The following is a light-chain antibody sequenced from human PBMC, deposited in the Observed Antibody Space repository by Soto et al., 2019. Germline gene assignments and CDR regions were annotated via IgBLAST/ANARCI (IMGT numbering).Light chain of an antibody. J-gene: IGKJ2*01. Sequence: DIQMTQSPSSVSASVGDRVTITCRASQGVGSYLAWYQQKPGKAPKLLIYAASTLQSGVPSRFGGSGSGTDFTLTINSLQPEDFATYYCQQANSVPYTFGQGTKLEMK. CDR2: AAS. V-gene: IGKV1-12*01. CDR1: QGVGSY. CDR3: QQANSVPYT.